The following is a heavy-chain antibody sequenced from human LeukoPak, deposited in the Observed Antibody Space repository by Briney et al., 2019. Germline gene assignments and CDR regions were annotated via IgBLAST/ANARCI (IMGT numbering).Heavy chain of an antibody. CDR2: IYYSGST. CDR1: GGSISSYY. D-gene: IGHD3-3*01. J-gene: IGHJ4*02. Sequence: SETLSLTCTVSGGSISSYYWSWIRQPPGKGLEWIGYIYYSGSTNYNPSLKSRVTISVDTSKNQFSLKLSSVTAADTAVYYCARGTIFGVVLTYWGQGTLVTVSS. CDR3: ARGTIFGVVLTY. V-gene: IGHV4-59*08.